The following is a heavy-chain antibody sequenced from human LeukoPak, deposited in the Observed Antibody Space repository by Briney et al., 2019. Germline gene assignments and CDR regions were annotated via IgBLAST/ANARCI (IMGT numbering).Heavy chain of an antibody. CDR2: ISYDGSNK. V-gene: IGHV3-30-3*01. Sequence: GGSLRLSCAASGFTFSSYAMHWVRQAPGKGLEWVAVISYDGSNKYYADSVKGRFTTSRDNSKNTLYLQMNSLRAEDTAVYYCARVRGAFDIGGQGQWSPSLQ. J-gene: IGHJ3*02. D-gene: IGHD3-3*01. CDR1: GFTFSSYA. CDR3: ARVRGAFDI.